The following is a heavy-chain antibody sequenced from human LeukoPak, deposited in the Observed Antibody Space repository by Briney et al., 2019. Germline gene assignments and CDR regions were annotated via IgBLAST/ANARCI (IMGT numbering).Heavy chain of an antibody. D-gene: IGHD6-19*01. CDR1: GFTFSSDW. V-gene: IGHV3-74*01. J-gene: IGHJ4*02. CDR3: ARDFYSSGWYGADY. CDR2: INADGSRT. Sequence: GSLRLSCAASGFTFSSDWMHWVRQTPGEGLVWVSRINADGSRTTYADSVKGRFTISRDNAKNTLYLQMNSLRVEDTAVYYCARDFYSSGWYGADYWGQGTLVTVSS.